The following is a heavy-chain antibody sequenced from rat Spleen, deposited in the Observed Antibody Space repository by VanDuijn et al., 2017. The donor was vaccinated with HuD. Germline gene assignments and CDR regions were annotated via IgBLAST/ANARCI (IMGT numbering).Heavy chain of an antibody. V-gene: IGHV5-7*01. CDR3: ARLREFITMMVVIPIPYYYVMDA. Sequence: EVKLVESGGGLVQPGRSLKLSCAASGFIFSDYNMAWVRQAPKKGLEWVATISYDGSHTYYRDSVKGRFTISRDNAKSTLSLQMDSLRSEDTATYYCARLREFITMMVVIPIPYYYVMDAWGQGASVTVSS. J-gene: IGHJ4*01. CDR2: ISYDGSHT. CDR1: GFIFSDYN. D-gene: IGHD1-12*02.